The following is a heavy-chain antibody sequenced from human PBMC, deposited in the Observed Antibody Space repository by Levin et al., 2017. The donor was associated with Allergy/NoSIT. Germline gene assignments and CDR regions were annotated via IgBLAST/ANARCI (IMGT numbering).Heavy chain of an antibody. CDR3: VKAPDYYDRVKNNLFDP. CDR1: GFNFSSYA. J-gene: IGHJ5*02. Sequence: PGGSLRLSCAVSGFNFSSYAMSWVRQVPGKGLEWVSGISAGGGGTYYADSVKGRFTISRDNSKNTLFLQVSSLRAEDTAVYYCVKAPDYYDRVKNNLFDPWGQGTLVTVSS. V-gene: IGHV3-23*01. CDR2: ISAGGGGT. D-gene: IGHD3-22*01.